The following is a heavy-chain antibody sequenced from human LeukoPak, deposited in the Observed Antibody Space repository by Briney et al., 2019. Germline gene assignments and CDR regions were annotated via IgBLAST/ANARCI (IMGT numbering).Heavy chain of an antibody. J-gene: IGHJ5*02. D-gene: IGHD2-15*01. V-gene: IGHV4-31*03. CDR3: AKKVVAATSGGWFDP. CDR1: GGSISSGGYY. CDR2: IYYSGST. Sequence: SETLSLTCTVSGGSISSGGYYWSWIRQHPGKGLEWIGYIYYSGSTYYNPSLKSRVTISVDTSKNQFSLKLSSVTAADTAVYYCAKKVVAATSGGWFDPWGQGTLVTVSS.